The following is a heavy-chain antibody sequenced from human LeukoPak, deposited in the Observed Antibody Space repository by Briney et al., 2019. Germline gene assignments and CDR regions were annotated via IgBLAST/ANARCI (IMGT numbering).Heavy chain of an antibody. CDR3: ARRGYGDYAPFDY. CDR1: GFTVSSNY. D-gene: IGHD4-17*01. CDR2: IYSGGTT. J-gene: IGHJ4*02. Sequence: EPGGSLRLSCAVSGFTVSSNYMSWVRQAPGKGLEGVSLIYSGGTTYYADSVKGRFTIFRDNSKNTLYLQMNSLRAEDTAVYYCARRGYGDYAPFDYWGQGTLVTVSS. V-gene: IGHV3-66*04.